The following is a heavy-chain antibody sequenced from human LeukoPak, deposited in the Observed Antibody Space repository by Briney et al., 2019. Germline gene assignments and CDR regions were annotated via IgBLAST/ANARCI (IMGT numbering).Heavy chain of an antibody. CDR2: ISGSGGST. CDR1: GFSFSSYA. J-gene: IGHJ4*02. CDR3: AKDQLNYFDY. Sequence: GGSLRLSCAASGFSFSSYAMIWVRQAPGNGLEWVSVISGSGGSTYYADSVRGRFTVSRDNSKNTLYLQMNSLRAEDTAVYYCAKDQLNYFDYWGQGTLVTVSS. D-gene: IGHD1-1*01. V-gene: IGHV3-23*01.